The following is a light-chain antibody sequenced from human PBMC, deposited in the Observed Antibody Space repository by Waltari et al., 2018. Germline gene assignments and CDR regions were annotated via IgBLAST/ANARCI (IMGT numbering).Light chain of an antibody. CDR3: QQFQSHLRK. V-gene: IGKV4-1*01. Sequence: DILMTQSPQTLAVSLGERATITCTSSQSVLHSTNNKNYFAWYQQKPGQPPKLLIYWASTRKSGVPDPFSGSGSETDFTLTINSLQAEDVAVYYCQQFQSHLRKFGQGTKVEIK. CDR2: WAS. CDR1: QSVLHSTNNKNY. J-gene: IGKJ1*01.